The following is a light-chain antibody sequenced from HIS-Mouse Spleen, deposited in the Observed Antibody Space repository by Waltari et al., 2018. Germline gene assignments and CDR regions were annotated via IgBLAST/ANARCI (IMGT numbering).Light chain of an antibody. J-gene: IGLJ3*02. V-gene: IGLV2-23*01. CDR2: EGS. CDR1: SSDVGRYNL. Sequence: QSALTQPAPVSGSPGQSLTISGTGTSSDVGRYNLVSWYQQHPGNAPSLMIYEGSKRPSVVSNRFSGSKTANTASLLITGVQAEEEADYYCCSAAGSSTLVFGGGTKLTVL. CDR3: CSAAGSSTLV.